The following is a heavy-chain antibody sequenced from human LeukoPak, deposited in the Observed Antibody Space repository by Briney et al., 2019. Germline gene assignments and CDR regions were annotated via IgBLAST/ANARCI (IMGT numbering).Heavy chain of an antibody. Sequence: GGSLRLSCGASGFTFSDYWMSWVRQAPGKGLEWVAQIKEDGSEKYYIDSVKGRFIISRDNAKTLLYLQMDSLRPGDTAVYYCARDKPAYYGSGSHFDYWGQGTLVIVSS. CDR3: ARDKPAYYGSGSHFDY. V-gene: IGHV3-7*01. CDR1: GFTFSDYW. CDR2: IKEDGSEK. D-gene: IGHD3-10*01. J-gene: IGHJ4*02.